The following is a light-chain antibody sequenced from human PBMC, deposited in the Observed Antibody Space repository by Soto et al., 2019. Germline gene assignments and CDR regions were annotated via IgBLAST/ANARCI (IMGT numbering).Light chain of an antibody. Sequence: DIQMTQSPSSLSASVGDRVTITCRASQGIRDALGCYQQKPGKAPKRLIYAASSLQSGVPSRFSGSGSGTXXXXXIXXXQPEYFATYYCLQHNSYPLTFGQGTKVEIK. CDR2: AAS. CDR1: QGIRDA. J-gene: IGKJ1*01. V-gene: IGKV1-17*01. CDR3: LQHNSYPLT.